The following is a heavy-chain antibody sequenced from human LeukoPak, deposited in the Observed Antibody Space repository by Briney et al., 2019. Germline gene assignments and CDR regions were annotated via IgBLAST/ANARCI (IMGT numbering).Heavy chain of an antibody. J-gene: IGHJ3*02. CDR1: GFTFSSYW. CDR3: TFNLGSGSYAFDI. V-gene: IGHV4-39*07. CDR2: IFYSGST. Sequence: GSLRLSCAASGFTFSSYWMSWVRQPPGKGLEWIGIIFYSGSTYYNPSLKSRVTISEDTSKHQFSLKLSSVTAADTAVYYCTFNLGSGSYAFDIWGQGTLVTVSS. D-gene: IGHD3-10*01.